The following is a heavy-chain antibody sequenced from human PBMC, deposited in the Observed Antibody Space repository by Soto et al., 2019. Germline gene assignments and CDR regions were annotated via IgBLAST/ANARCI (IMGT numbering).Heavy chain of an antibody. CDR3: ARDPSWRGYYDSSGYSLGAFDI. CDR1: GGSISSYY. CDR2: IYYGGST. J-gene: IGHJ3*02. V-gene: IGHV4-59*01. Sequence: SSETLSLTCTVSGGSISSYYWSWIRQPPGKGQEWIGYIYYGGSTNYNPSLKSRVTISVDTSKNQFSLKLSSVTAADTAAYYCARDPSWRGYYDSSGYSLGAFDIWGQGTMVTVSS. D-gene: IGHD3-22*01.